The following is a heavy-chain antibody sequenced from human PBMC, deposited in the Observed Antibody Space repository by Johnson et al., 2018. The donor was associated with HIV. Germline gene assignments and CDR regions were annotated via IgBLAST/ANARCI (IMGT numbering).Heavy chain of an antibody. D-gene: IGHD6-6*01. CDR2: ISYDGSSK. J-gene: IGHJ3*01. CDR1: GFTFSNYA. Sequence: QVQLVESGGSVVQPGRSLSLSCAASGFTFSNYAMHWVRQAPGKGLEWVAVISYDGSSKYYADSVKGRFTISRDNYKNTLYLEMGSLRAEDTAIYFSARDLTNEYSSSSPVWGQGTMVTVSS. V-gene: IGHV3-30-3*01. CDR3: ARDLTNEYSSSSPV.